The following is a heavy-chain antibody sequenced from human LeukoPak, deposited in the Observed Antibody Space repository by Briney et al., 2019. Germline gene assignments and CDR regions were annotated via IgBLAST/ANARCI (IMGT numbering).Heavy chain of an antibody. D-gene: IGHD3-3*01. Sequence: GASVKVSCKAFGYTFTSYYVHWVRQAPGQGLEWMGVLDPGNNSSTYAQTFQDRVKMIRDTYTTTVYMELSSLRLEDTAVYFCARGFWSGFFGHHTWLDTWGQGTLVTVSS. V-gene: IGHV1-46*01. CDR2: LDPGNNSS. CDR3: ARGFWSGFFGHHTWLDT. J-gene: IGHJ5*02. CDR1: GYTFTSYY.